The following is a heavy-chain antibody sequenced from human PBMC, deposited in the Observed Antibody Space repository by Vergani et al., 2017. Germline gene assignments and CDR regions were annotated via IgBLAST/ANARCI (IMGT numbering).Heavy chain of an antibody. Sequence: EVQLVQSGAEVKKPGESLKISCKGSGYSFTSYWIGWVRQMPGKGLEWIGEINHSGSTNYNPSLKSRVTISVDTSKNQFSLKLSSVTAADTAVYYCARGRRGGVVRGVMDYGMDVWGQGTTVTVSS. D-gene: IGHD3-10*01. CDR3: ARGRRGGVVRGVMDYGMDV. V-gene: IGHV5-51*01. CDR1: GYSFTSYW. CDR2: INHSGST. J-gene: IGHJ6*02.